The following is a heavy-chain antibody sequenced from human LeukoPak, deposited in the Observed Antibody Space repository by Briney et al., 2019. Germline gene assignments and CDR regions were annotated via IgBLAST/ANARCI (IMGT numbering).Heavy chain of an antibody. D-gene: IGHD3-10*01. Sequence: SETLSLTCTVSGGSISSDNYYWSWIRQHPGKGLEWIGYIYYSGSTNYNPSLKSRVTISVDTSKNQFSLKLSSVTAADTAVYYCARGLSYYYGSGSYFFDYWGQGTLVTVSS. J-gene: IGHJ4*02. CDR1: GGSISSDNYY. CDR3: ARGLSYYYGSGSYFFDY. CDR2: IYYSGST. V-gene: IGHV4-31*03.